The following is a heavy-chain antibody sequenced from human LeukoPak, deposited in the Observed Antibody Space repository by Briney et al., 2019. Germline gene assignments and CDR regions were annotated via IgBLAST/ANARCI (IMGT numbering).Heavy chain of an antibody. CDR1: GYTFATYP. D-gene: IGHD6-19*01. J-gene: IGHJ5*02. Sequence: GASVKVSCKASGYTFATYPMHWVRQAPGQGLERMGWINVGNGNTQYSQKFQDRVTITRDTSASTAYMELSSLRSEDTAVYYCARYSSGWYAWGQGTLVTVSS. CDR3: ARYSSGWYA. V-gene: IGHV1-3*01. CDR2: INVGNGNT.